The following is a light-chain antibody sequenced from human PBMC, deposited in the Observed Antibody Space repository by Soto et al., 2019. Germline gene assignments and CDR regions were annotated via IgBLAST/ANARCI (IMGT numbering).Light chain of an antibody. V-gene: IGLV1-47*01. CDR3: ATWDDSLSGYV. J-gene: IGLJ1*01. CDR1: SSNIKSNY. Sequence: QSVLTQPHSASGTPGQRVTISCSGSSSNIKSNYVYWYQQLPGTAPKLLIYRNEQRPSGVPDRFSGSKSGTSASLAISGLRSEDEADYYCATWDDSLSGYVFGTGTKVTVL. CDR2: RNE.